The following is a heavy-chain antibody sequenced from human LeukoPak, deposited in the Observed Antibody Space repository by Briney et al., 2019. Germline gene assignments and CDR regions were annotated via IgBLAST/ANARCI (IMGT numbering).Heavy chain of an antibody. D-gene: IGHD1-1*01. Sequence: GGSLRLSCTASGFTFSTYAMHWVRQAPGKGLEWMALIWSRGNDKFYADSVRGRFTISRDNSKNILYLQMNSLGPEDTALYYCARDGYNSGNGIDVWGQGTMVTVSS. J-gene: IGHJ3*01. V-gene: IGHV3-30*02. CDR1: GFTFSTYA. CDR3: ARDGYNSGNGIDV. CDR2: IWSRGNDK.